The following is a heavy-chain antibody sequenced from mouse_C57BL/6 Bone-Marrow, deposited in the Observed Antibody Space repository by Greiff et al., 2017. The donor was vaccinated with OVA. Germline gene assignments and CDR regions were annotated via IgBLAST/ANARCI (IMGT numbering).Heavy chain of an antibody. CDR1: GYTFTSYG. V-gene: IGHV1-81*01. D-gene: IGHD1-1*01. CDR2: IYPRSGNT. J-gene: IGHJ4*01. Sequence: VQLVESGAELARPGASVKLSCKASGYTFTSYGISWVKQRTGQGLEWIGEIYPRSGNTYYNEKFKGKATLTADKSSSTAYMELRSLTSEDSAVYFCAREDYGSTHAMDYWGQGTSVTVSS. CDR3: AREDYGSTHAMDY.